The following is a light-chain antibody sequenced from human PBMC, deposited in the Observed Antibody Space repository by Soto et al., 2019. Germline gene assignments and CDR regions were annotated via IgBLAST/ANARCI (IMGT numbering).Light chain of an antibody. CDR3: QQYNDWPPIT. V-gene: IGKV3-15*01. J-gene: IGKJ5*01. CDR1: QSVSNN. Sequence: EIIMTQSPVTLSVSPGERATLSCRASQSVSNNLAWYQQKTGQAPRLLIYYASTRATGIPARFSGSGSGTEFTLTISGLQSEDFALYYCQQYNDWPPITFGHGTRLEIK. CDR2: YAS.